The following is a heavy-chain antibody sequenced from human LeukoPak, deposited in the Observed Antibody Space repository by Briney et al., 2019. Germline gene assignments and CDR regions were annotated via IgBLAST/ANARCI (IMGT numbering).Heavy chain of an antibody. V-gene: IGHV3-30*03. CDR1: GFTFSSYG. D-gene: IGHD1-7*01. Sequence: GRSLRLSCAASGFTFSSYGMHWVRQAPGKGLEWVAVISYDGSNKYYADSVKGRFTISRDNAKNSLYLQMNSLRAEDTAVYYCARGYWNFVGWGQGTLVTVSS. CDR3: ARGYWNFVG. J-gene: IGHJ4*02. CDR2: ISYDGSNK.